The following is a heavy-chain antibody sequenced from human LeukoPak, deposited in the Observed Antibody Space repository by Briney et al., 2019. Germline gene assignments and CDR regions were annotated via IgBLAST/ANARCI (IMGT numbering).Heavy chain of an antibody. CDR1: GYTFTSYA. Sequence: ASVKVSCKASGYTFTSYAVNWVRQAPGQGLEWMGWINTNTGNPTYAQGFTGRFVFSLDTSVSTAYLQISSLKAEDTAVYYCARRGPYDFWSGYLSNWGQGTLVTVSS. CDR2: INTNTGNP. V-gene: IGHV7-4-1*02. J-gene: IGHJ4*02. D-gene: IGHD3-3*01. CDR3: ARRGPYDFWSGYLSN.